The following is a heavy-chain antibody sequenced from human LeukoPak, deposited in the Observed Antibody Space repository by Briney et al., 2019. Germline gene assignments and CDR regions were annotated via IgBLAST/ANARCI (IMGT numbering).Heavy chain of an antibody. CDR1: SEAFSGYY. CDR2: INHSGRT. D-gene: IGHD4-23*01. V-gene: IGHV4-34*01. Sequence: SETLSLTCGVSSEAFSGYYWNLLRQPPGKGLEWIGEINHSGRTNYNPSLESRVTISVDASRKQFSLTLRSVTAADTAIYYCARDSTTVVGVPEYFDDWGQGTPVTVSS. CDR3: ARDSTTVVGVPEYFDD. J-gene: IGHJ4*02.